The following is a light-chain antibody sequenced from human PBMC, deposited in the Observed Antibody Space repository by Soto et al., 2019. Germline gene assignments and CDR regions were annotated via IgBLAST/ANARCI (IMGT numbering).Light chain of an antibody. CDR1: QGITNF. Sequence: NIQMTQSPSAMSASVGDRVTITCRARQGITNFLAWFQQKPGKVPNHSIFAASSLQSGVPSSFSGSGSGTEFTLTISSLQPEDFATYPCQQHNSNSFGGGAKVEIK. CDR3: QQHNSNS. CDR2: AAS. J-gene: IGKJ4*01. V-gene: IGKV1D-17*01.